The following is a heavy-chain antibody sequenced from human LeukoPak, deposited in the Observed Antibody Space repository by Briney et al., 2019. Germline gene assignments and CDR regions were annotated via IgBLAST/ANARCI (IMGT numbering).Heavy chain of an antibody. CDR2: INPSGGST. D-gene: IGHD6-6*01. CDR1: GYTFTSYC. Sequence: ASVKVSCKASGYTFTSYCMHWVRQAPGQGLEWMGIINPSGGSTSYAQKFQGRVTMTRDTSTSTVYMELSSLRSEDTAVYYCARGVIAARPGPRMDVWGQGTTVTVSS. CDR3: ARGVIAARPGPRMDV. V-gene: IGHV1-46*01. J-gene: IGHJ6*02.